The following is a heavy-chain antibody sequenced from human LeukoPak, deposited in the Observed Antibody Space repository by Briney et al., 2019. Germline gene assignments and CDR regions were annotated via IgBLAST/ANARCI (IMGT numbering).Heavy chain of an antibody. V-gene: IGHV3-7*01. CDR1: GFTFTSYW. Sequence: PGGSLRLSCAASGFTFTSYWMTWVRQAPGKGLEWVANTRQDESQKYYVDSVKGRFTISRDNVKKILYLQMNALRIEDTATYYCARDFSTAAGYFDHWGQGILVTVS. CDR3: ARDFSTAAGYFDH. CDR2: TRQDESQK. D-gene: IGHD6-13*01. J-gene: IGHJ4*02.